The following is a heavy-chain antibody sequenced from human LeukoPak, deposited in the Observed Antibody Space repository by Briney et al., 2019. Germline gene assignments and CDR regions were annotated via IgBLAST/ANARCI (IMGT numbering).Heavy chain of an antibody. CDR1: GVTFNDYS. J-gene: IGHJ6*02. CDR2: ISWNSGSI. D-gene: IGHD3-10*01. CDR3: AKGLLWSEVYYYYGMDV. V-gene: IGHV3-9*01. Sequence: GGSLRLSCAASGVTFNDYSMHWVRQAPGKGLEWVSGISWNSGSIGYADSVKGRFSISRDNAKNSLYLQMDSLNPEDTAVYYCAKGLLWSEVYYYYGMDVWGQGTTVTVSS.